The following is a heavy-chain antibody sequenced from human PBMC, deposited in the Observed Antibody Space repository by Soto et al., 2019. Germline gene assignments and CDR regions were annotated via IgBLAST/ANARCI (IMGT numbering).Heavy chain of an antibody. V-gene: IGHV1-69*13. CDR3: ARTPLRSGYMDY. CDR1: GGTFSSYA. Sequence: SVKVSCKASGGTFSSYAISWVRQAPGQGLEWMGGIIPIFGTANYAQKFKGRVTITADESTSTAYMELSSLRSEDTAVYYCARTPLRSGYMDYWGQGTLVTVSS. CDR2: IIPIFGTA. D-gene: IGHD3-22*01. J-gene: IGHJ4*02.